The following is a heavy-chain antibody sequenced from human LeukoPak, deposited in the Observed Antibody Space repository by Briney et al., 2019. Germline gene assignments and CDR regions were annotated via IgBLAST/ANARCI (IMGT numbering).Heavy chain of an antibody. D-gene: IGHD5-18*01. CDR1: GGSISSDGYY. V-gene: IGHV4-30-4*08. Sequence: PSQTLSLTCTVSGGSISSDGYYWSWIRQHPGKGLEWIGYIYYSGSTYYNPSLKSRVTISVDTSKNQFSLKLSSVTAADTAVYYCARGGGPVDTAMVYWGQGTLVTVSS. CDR3: ARGGGPVDTAMVY. CDR2: IYYSGST. J-gene: IGHJ4*02.